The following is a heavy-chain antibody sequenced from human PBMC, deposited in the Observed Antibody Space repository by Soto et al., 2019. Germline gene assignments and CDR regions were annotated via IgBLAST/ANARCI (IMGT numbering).Heavy chain of an antibody. CDR3: ARGVDYFYQYMDV. CDR1: GYPFTSYS. V-gene: IGHV1-18*01. CDR2: ISTYNGNT. J-gene: IGHJ6*03. Sequence: QVQLMQSGAEVKKPGASVKVSCKASGYPFTSYSISWVRQAPGQGLEWMGWISTYNGNTNYAQKFQGRLNMTTDTSTSTAYMEVRSLSSDDTAVYYCARGVDYFYQYMDVWGKGTTVTVSS.